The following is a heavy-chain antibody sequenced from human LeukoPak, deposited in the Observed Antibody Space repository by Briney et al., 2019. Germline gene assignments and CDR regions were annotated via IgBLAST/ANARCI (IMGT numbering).Heavy chain of an antibody. Sequence: GGSLRLSCAASGFTVSSNYMSWVRQAPGKGLEWVSVIYSGGSTYYADSVKGRFTISRDNSKNTLYLQMNSLRAEDTAVYYCARSDHIVTPYDMDVWGQGTTVTVSS. CDR3: ARSDHIVTPYDMDV. J-gene: IGHJ6*02. CDR2: IYSGGST. CDR1: GFTVSSNY. V-gene: IGHV3-66*01. D-gene: IGHD2-21*01.